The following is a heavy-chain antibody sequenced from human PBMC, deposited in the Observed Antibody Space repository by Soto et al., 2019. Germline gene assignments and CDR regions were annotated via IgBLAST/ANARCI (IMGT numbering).Heavy chain of an antibody. V-gene: IGHV1-18*01. CDR3: ARVGGALGDLDC. CDR1: GHTFLTYA. J-gene: IGHJ4*02. Sequence: QIQLVQSGAEVKKPGASVKVSCKAPGHTFLTYAVSWVRQAPGRGLEWMGWISAYNGNTNHAQKVQGRLTLTTDTSTSTAHLEVRSLTSDYTAIYYWARVGGALGDLDCWGQGTLVTVS. D-gene: IGHD3-16*01. CDR2: ISAYNGNT.